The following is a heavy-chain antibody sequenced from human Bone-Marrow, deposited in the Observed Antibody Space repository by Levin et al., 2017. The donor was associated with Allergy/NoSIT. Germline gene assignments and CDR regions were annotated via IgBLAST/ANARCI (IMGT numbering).Heavy chain of an antibody. CDR2: ISSGRST. V-gene: IGHV4-39*01. D-gene: IGHD1-26*01. CDR1: GGSIRGGSYS. J-gene: IGHJ4*02. CDR3: ATGPSGFDY. Sequence: SETLSLTCNVSGGSIRGGSYSWGWIRQPPEKGLEWIGTISSGRSTYYNSSFNSRLTISLDTSKNLFPLMLDSLTAADTAVYYCATGPSGFDYWGQGTLVTVSS.